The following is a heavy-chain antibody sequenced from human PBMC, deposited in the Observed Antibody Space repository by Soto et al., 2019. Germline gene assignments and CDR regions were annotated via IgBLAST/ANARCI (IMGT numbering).Heavy chain of an antibody. CDR1: GFTFINFA. Sequence: EVQLLESGGGLVQPGGSLRLSCAGSGFTFINFAMNWVRQAPGKGLEWVSTISGGGAAFFADSVRGRFTISRDNSKDTVTLQMNSLGVDDTAVYYCARKVPGSTSRPDYWYFDLWGRGTLVTVSS. V-gene: IGHV3-23*01. CDR3: ARKVPGSTSRPDYWYFDL. D-gene: IGHD3-10*01. J-gene: IGHJ2*01. CDR2: ISGGGAA.